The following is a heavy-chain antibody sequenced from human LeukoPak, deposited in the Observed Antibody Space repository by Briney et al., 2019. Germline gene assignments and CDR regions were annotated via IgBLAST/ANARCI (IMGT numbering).Heavy chain of an antibody. CDR1: GFTFSTYW. CDR3: ARGGLFRYGGTSGDY. D-gene: IGHD4/OR15-4a*01. CDR2: INQHGSES. V-gene: IGHV3-7*01. J-gene: IGHJ4*02. Sequence: WGSLRLSCEGSGFTFSTYWMTWVRQAPGKGLEWVANINQHGSESYYVDSVEGRFLISRDNAKNTLYLHMSNLRGDDMAVYYCARGGLFRYGGTSGDYWGQGTVVTVSS.